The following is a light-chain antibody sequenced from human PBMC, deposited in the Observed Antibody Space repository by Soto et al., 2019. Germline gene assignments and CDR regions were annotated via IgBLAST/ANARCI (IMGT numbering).Light chain of an antibody. J-gene: IGLJ2*01. V-gene: IGLV2-8*01. Sequence: QSVLTQPPSASGSPGQSVTISCTGTSSDVGSYNYVSWYQQHPGKAPKLMIYEVSRRPSGVPDRFSGSKSDNTASLTVSGLQAEDEADYYCSSYAGSNNHVVFGGGTKVTVL. CDR2: EVS. CDR1: SSDVGSYNY. CDR3: SSYAGSNNHVV.